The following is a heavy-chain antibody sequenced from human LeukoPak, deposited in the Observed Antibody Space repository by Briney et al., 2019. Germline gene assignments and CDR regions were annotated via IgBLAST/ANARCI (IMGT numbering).Heavy chain of an antibody. V-gene: IGHV3-9*01. CDR3: AKDMKAPFYGSGSYYRGGVDY. Sequence: SLRLSCAASGFTFDDYAMHWVRQAPGKGLEWVSGISWNSGSIGYADSVKGRFTISRDNAKNSLYLQMNSLRAEDTALYYCAKDMKAPFYGSGSYYRGGVDYWGQGTLVTVSS. CDR2: ISWNSGSI. J-gene: IGHJ4*02. CDR1: GFTFDDYA. D-gene: IGHD3-10*01.